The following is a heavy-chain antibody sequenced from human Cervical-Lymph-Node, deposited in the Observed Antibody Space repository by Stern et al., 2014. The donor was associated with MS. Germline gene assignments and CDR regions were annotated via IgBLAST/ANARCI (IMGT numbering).Heavy chain of an antibody. D-gene: IGHD1-26*01. CDR3: ARAPPRAAGATYFDY. J-gene: IGHJ4*02. CDR1: GYTFTSYY. Sequence: QVQLVESGAEVKKPGASVKVSCKASGYTFTSYYMHWVRQAPGQGLEWMGIINPSGGSTSYAQKFQGRVTMTRDTSTSTVYMELSSLRSEDTAVYYCARAPPRAAGATYFDYWGQGTLVTVSS. CDR2: INPSGGST. V-gene: IGHV1-46*03.